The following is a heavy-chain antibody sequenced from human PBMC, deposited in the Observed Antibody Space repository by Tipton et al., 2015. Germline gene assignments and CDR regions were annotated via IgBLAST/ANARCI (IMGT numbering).Heavy chain of an antibody. CDR3: ARGRAYEFRSGYNWFDP. D-gene: IGHD3-3*01. J-gene: IGHJ5*02. CDR1: GGSMNTYY. V-gene: IGHV4-59*01. CDR2: IYYTGST. Sequence: TLSLTCTVSGGSMNTYYWSWIRRPPGKGLEWIGYIYYTGSTNYSPSLNSRVTISVDTSKNQFSLKMNSVTTADTAVYYCARGRAYEFRSGYNWFDPWGQGTLVTVSS.